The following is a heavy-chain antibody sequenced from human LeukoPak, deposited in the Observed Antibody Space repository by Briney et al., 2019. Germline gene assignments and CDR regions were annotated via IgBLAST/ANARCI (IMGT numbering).Heavy chain of an antibody. V-gene: IGHV3-7*01. CDR3: ARVGLRYFDWSAREFDY. D-gene: IGHD3-9*01. J-gene: IGHJ4*02. Sequence: TGGSLRLSCAASGFTFSSYWMCWVRQAPGKGLEWVANIKQDGSEKYYVDSVKGRFTISRDNAKNSLYLQMNSLRAEDTAVYYCARVGLRYFDWSAREFDYWGQGTLVTVSS. CDR2: IKQDGSEK. CDR1: GFTFSSYW.